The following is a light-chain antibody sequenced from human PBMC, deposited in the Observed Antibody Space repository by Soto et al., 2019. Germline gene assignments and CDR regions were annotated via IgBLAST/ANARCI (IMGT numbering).Light chain of an antibody. CDR1: QSVSNF. CDR3: QQRSNWLT. CDR2: DAS. J-gene: IGKJ4*01. V-gene: IGKV3-11*01. Sequence: EIVLTQSPATLSSSPGERATLSCRASQSVSNFLAWYQQKPGQAPRLLIYDASNRAPGIPARFSGSGSGTDFTHTISSIEPEDFGFYYCQQRSNWLTFGGGTKVEIK.